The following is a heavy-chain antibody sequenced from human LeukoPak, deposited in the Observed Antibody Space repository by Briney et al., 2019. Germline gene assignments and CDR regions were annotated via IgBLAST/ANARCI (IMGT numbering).Heavy chain of an antibody. J-gene: IGHJ4*02. V-gene: IGHV3-23*01. CDR1: GFTFSSYG. Sequence: GGSLRLSCAASGFTFSSYGMSWVRQAPGKGLEWVSAISGSGGSTYYADSVKGRFTISRDNSKNTLYLQMNSLRAEDTAVYYCARRRDSGSLQHFDYWGQGTLVTVSS. CDR2: ISGSGGST. CDR3: ARRRDSGSLQHFDY. D-gene: IGHD1-26*01.